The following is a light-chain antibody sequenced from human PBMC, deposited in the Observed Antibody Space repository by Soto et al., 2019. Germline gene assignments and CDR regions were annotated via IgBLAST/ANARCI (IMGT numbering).Light chain of an antibody. CDR3: GTWDSSLSAGV. V-gene: IGLV1-51*01. CDR1: SSNIGNKY. Sequence: QSVLTQPPSVSAAPGQKVTISCSGSSSNIGNKYVSWYQQLPGTAPKLLIYDNNKRPSGIPDRFSGSKSGTSATLGITGLQTGDEADYYCGTWDSSLSAGVFGGGT. CDR2: DNN. J-gene: IGLJ2*01.